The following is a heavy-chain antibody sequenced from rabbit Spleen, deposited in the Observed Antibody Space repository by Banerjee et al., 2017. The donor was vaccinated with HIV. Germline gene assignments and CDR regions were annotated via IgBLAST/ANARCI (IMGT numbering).Heavy chain of an antibody. Sequence: QQQLVESGGDLVKPGASLTLTCTPSGFSFSSSYWICWVRQAPGKGLEWIACVYGGSGGATYYATWAKGRFTISKTSSTTVTLEMTSLTAADTATYFCARDVDTIYFRFSLWGPGTLVTVS. V-gene: IGHV1S45*01. CDR1: GFSFSSSYW. D-gene: IGHD1-1*01. J-gene: IGHJ4*01. CDR3: ARDVDTIYFRFSL. CDR2: VYGGSGGAT.